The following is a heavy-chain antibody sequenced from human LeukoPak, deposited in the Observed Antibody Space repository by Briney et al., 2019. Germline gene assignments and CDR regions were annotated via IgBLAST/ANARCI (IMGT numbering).Heavy chain of an antibody. J-gene: IGHJ4*02. D-gene: IGHD5-18*01. Sequence: GGSLRLSCAVSGLTFSSSWMDWVRQAPGKGLEWVASINPEGSEKYSADSVKGRFTISRDNAKSSLYLQMDSLRVEDTAFYYCARDLAYSRLDYWGQGMLVTVSS. V-gene: IGHV3-7*01. CDR1: GLTFSSSW. CDR2: INPEGSEK. CDR3: ARDLAYSRLDY.